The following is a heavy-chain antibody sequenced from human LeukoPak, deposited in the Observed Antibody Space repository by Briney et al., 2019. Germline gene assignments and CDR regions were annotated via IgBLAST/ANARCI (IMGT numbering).Heavy chain of an antibody. CDR1: GFIFNNYA. D-gene: IGHD6-19*01. J-gene: IGHJ4*02. V-gene: IGHV3-9*01. CDR2: ISWNSGTI. CDR3: AKDNRRHYTSGPNPDSLH. Sequence: GGSLRLSCAGSGFIFNNYAMHWVRQPPGKGLEWVSDISWNSGTIDYADSVRGRFTISRDNAKNSLYLQMDSLRVEDTAFYYCAKDNRRHYTSGPNPDSLHWGQGALVTVSS.